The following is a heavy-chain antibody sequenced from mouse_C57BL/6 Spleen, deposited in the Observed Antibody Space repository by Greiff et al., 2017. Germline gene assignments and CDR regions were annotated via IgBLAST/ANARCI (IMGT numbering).Heavy chain of an antibody. J-gene: IGHJ4*01. D-gene: IGHD1-1*02. V-gene: IGHV1-50*01. CDR1: GYTFTSYW. CDR3: ARTEGVGFYYAMDY. Sequence: QVQLQPGAELVKPGASVKLSCKASGYTFTSYWMQWVKQRPGQGLEWIGEIDPSDSYTNYNQKFKGKATLTVDTSSSTAYMQLSSLTSEDSAVYYCARTEGVGFYYAMDYWGQGTSVTVSS. CDR2: IDPSDSYT.